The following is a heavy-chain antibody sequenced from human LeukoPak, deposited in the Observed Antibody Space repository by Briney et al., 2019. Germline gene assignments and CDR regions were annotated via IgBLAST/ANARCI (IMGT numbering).Heavy chain of an antibody. Sequence: PGGSLRLSCVGSGFSVSSNYMNWVRQAPGRGLDWVSVIYSDGRTFYADSVKGRFTSSRDNSKNTVDLQMNNLGADDTAVYYSARGAFDWGQGTLVTVSS. V-gene: IGHV3-53*01. CDR1: GFSVSSNY. CDR3: ARGAFD. CDR2: IYSDGRT. J-gene: IGHJ4*02.